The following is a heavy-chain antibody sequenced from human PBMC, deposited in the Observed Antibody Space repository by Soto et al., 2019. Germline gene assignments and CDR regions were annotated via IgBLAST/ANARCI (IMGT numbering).Heavy chain of an antibody. J-gene: IGHJ4*02. CDR2: IYYSGST. CDR1: GGTIISGGYY. CDR3: ARVGGDYELY. D-gene: IGHD4-17*01. V-gene: IGHV4-31*02. Sequence: SETLSVTWTVSGGTIISGGYYWSRNRQHPGKGLEWIGYIYYSGSTYYNPSLKSRVTISVDTSKNQFSLKLSSVTAADTAVYYCARVGGDYELYWGQGTLVTVSS.